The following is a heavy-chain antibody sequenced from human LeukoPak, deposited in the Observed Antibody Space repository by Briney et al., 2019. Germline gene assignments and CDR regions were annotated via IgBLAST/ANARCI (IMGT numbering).Heavy chain of an antibody. V-gene: IGHV3-23*01. CDR2: ISGSGGST. CDR3: AKGGRSYYDSSAYLIMD. Sequence: GGSLRLSCAASGFTYSSYAMSWVRQARGKGLEWVSAISGSGGSTYYADSVKGRFTISRDDSKNTLYLQMNSLRAEDTAVYYCAKGGRSYYDSSAYLIMDWGQGTLVTVSS. D-gene: IGHD3-22*01. J-gene: IGHJ4*02. CDR1: GFTYSSYA.